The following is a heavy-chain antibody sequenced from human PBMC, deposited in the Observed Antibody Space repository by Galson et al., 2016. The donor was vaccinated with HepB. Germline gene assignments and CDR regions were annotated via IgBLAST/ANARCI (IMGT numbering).Heavy chain of an antibody. V-gene: IGHV3-64D*06. CDR1: EFTFSSYA. CDR2: ISRNGGST. CDR3: VKVGTLRDFFYYMDV. Sequence: SLRLSCAASEFTFSSYAMNWVRQAPGKGLEYVSGISRNGGSTYYADSVKGRFTIYRDNSKNMLYLQMSSLRVEDTGVYYCVKVGTLRDFFYYMDVWGNGTTVTVSS. J-gene: IGHJ6*03. D-gene: IGHD1-14*01.